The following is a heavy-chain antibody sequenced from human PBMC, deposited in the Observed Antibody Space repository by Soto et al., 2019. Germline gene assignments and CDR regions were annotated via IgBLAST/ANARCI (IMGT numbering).Heavy chain of an antibody. CDR3: AREDILGVRSFDY. CDR1: GFTFSGYS. J-gene: IGHJ4*02. CDR2: ISSGSKTI. D-gene: IGHD3-9*01. V-gene: IGHV3-48*02. Sequence: GGALRLCCAASGFTFSGYSVNWVRQAPGKGLEWVSYISSGSKTIYYAESVKGRFTVSRDNARNSQYLQMNSLRDGDTAVYYCAREDILGVRSFDYWGQGTLVTVS.